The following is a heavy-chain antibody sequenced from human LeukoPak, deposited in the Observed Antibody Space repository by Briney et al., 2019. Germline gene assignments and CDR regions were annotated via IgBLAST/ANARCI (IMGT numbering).Heavy chain of an antibody. CDR2: TRNTASIYTT. J-gene: IGHJ4*02. CDR3: TTDDIEYSSSSSDY. CDR1: GFTFSDHY. D-gene: IGHD6-6*01. V-gene: IGHV3-72*01. Sequence: PGGSLRLSCAASGFTFSDHYMDWVRQAPGKGLEWVGRTRNTASIYTTEYAASVKGRFTISRDDSQNTLYLQMNSLKTEDTAVYYCTTDDIEYSSSSSDYWGQGTLVTVSS.